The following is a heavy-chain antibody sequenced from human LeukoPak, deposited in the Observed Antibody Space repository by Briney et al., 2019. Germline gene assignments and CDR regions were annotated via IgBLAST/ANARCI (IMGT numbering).Heavy chain of an antibody. D-gene: IGHD1-20*01. CDR1: GFTFSNAW. Sequence: GGSLRLSCAASGFTFSNAWMNWVRQAPGKGLEWVGRIKSKTDGGTTDYAAPVKGRFTISRDDSKNMLYLQMNSLKSEDTAVYYCSTLTSRGLSDSWGQGTLVTVSS. CDR2: IKSKTDGGTT. V-gene: IGHV3-15*07. J-gene: IGHJ4*02. CDR3: STLTSRGLSDS.